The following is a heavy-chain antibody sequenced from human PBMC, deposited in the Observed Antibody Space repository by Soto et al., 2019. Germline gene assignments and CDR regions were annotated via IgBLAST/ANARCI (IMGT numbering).Heavy chain of an antibody. CDR1: GGTFSSYA. J-gene: IGHJ6*02. Sequence: QVQLVQSGAEVKKPGSSVKVSCKASGGTFSSYAISWVRQAPGQGLEWMGGIIPIFGTANYAQKFQGRVTITADDTTSTAYMELSSLRSEDTAVYYCARYGADYRDSFYYSFYGIDVWGQGTTVTVSS. D-gene: IGHD4-17*01. V-gene: IGHV1-69*12. CDR3: ARYGADYRDSFYYSFYGIDV. CDR2: IIPIFGTA.